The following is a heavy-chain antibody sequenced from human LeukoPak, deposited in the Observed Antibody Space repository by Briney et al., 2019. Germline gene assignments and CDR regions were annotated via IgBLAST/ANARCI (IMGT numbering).Heavy chain of an antibody. CDR3: AGGSGSYYSVRWFDP. Sequence: GGSLRLSCTASGFRFGDYAFSWFRQAPGKGLEWVSSISSSSSYIYYADSVKGRFTISRDNAKNSLYLQMNSLRAEDTAVYYCAGGSGSYYSVRWFDPWGQGTLVTVSS. CDR2: ISSSSSYI. J-gene: IGHJ5*02. D-gene: IGHD3-10*01. CDR1: GFRFGDYA. V-gene: IGHV3-21*01.